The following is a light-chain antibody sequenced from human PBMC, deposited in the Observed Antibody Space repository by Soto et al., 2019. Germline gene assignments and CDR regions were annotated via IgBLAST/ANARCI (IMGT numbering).Light chain of an antibody. J-gene: IGKJ1*01. CDR2: KAS. CDR3: QQYNSYSET. V-gene: IGKV1-5*03. Sequence: DIQMTQSPSTLSASVGDRVTITCRASQSISSWLAWYQQKPGKAPKLLIYKASSLESGVPSRFSCSGSGTEFTLTTSSLQPDDFATYYGQQYNSYSETFGQGTKVEIK. CDR1: QSISSW.